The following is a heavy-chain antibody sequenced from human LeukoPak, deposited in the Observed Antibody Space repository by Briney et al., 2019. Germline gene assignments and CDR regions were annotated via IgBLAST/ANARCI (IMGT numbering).Heavy chain of an antibody. D-gene: IGHD3-10*01. V-gene: IGHV3-13*01. CDR2: IGTAGDT. J-gene: IGHJ3*02. CDR3: GGGLYGSGLGDSFDI. Sequence: PGGSLRLSCAASGFTFSSYDMHWIRQATGKGLEWVSSIGTAGDTYYPGSVKGRFSISRENAKKSLYLQMNSRRAGDTAVYYCGGGLYGSGLGDSFDIWGQGTMVTVSS. CDR1: GFTFSSYD.